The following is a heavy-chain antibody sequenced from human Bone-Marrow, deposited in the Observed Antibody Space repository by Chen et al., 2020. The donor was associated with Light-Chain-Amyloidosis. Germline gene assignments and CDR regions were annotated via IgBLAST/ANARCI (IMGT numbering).Heavy chain of an antibody. CDR2: ITGSGDNI. D-gene: IGHD2-15*01. CDR3: AKFLGPNLYFFDS. V-gene: IGHV3-23*01. CDR1: GFTFSGYT. Sequence: EVQLLESGGGLVQPGGSLRLSCVDSGFTFSGYTLSWVRQAPGKGLERVSGITGSGDNIFYADSVKGRFTISRDNSKDTLYLQMNNLRAEDTAVYYCAKFLGPNLYFFDSWGQGALVTVSS. J-gene: IGHJ4*02.